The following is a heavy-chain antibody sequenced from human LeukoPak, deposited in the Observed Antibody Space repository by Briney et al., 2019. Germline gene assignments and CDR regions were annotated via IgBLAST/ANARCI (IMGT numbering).Heavy chain of an antibody. CDR3: ARDHEGVLDN. CDR2: IKQDGRAK. D-gene: IGHD3-10*01. CDR1: GFTLSSFL. J-gene: IGHJ4*02. V-gene: IGHV3-7*01. Sequence: GGTLRLSCARSGFTLSSFLMSWVGQAAGKGPKWVANIKQDGRAKNYVDSVKGRFTISRDNSKNALYLQMNSLRAEDTAIYYCARDHEGVLDNGGQGTLVTVSS.